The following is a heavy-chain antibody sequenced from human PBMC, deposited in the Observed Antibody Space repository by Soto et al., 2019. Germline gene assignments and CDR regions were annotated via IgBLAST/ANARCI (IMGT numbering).Heavy chain of an antibody. CDR2: ISGSGDET. D-gene: IGHD4-17*01. CDR1: GFTFSSYA. CDR3: AKPQGMSTVTHGGYFDY. Sequence: GGSLRLSCAVSGFTFSSYAMSWVRQAPGKGLEWVSAISGSGDETYYADSVRGRFTISRDNSQNTLYLQMDTLRAEDTAVYYWAKPQGMSTVTHGGYFDYWGQGTLVTVSS. V-gene: IGHV3-23*01. J-gene: IGHJ4*02.